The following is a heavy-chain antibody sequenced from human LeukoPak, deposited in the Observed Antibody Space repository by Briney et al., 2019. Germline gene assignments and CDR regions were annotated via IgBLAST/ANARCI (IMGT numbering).Heavy chain of an antibody. V-gene: IGHV4-34*01. Sequence: SETLSLTCAVYGGSFSGYYWSWIRQPPGKGLEWIGEINHSGSTNYNPSLKSRVTISVDTSKNQFSLKLSSVTAADTAVYYCARQAFTMVRGVIISTLYYYYMDVWGKGTTVTVSS. D-gene: IGHD3-10*01. CDR2: INHSGST. CDR1: GGSFSGYY. J-gene: IGHJ6*03. CDR3: ARQAFTMVRGVIISTLYYYYMDV.